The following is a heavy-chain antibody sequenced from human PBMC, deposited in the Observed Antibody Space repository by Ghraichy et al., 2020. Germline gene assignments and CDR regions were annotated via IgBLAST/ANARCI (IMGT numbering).Heavy chain of an antibody. CDR2: IYYSGST. Sequence: SETLSLTCTVSGGSISSGGYYWSWIRQHPGKGLEWIGYIYYSGSTYYNPSLKSRVTISVDTSKNQFSLKLSSVTAADTAVYYCAREQDGSGSYYLGRYFDLWGRGTLVTVSS. D-gene: IGHD3-10*01. V-gene: IGHV4-31*03. CDR1: GGSISSGGYY. CDR3: AREQDGSGSYYLGRYFDL. J-gene: IGHJ2*01.